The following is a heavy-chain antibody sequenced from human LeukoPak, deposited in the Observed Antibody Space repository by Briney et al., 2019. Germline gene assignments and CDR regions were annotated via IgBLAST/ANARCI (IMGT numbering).Heavy chain of an antibody. Sequence: PSQTLSLTCTVSGGSISSGSYYWSWIRQPAGKGLEWIGRIYTSGSTNYNPSLKSRVTISVDTSKNQFSLKLSSVTAADTAVYYCARHARVIAVAGSRFDYWGQGTLVTVSS. D-gene: IGHD6-19*01. CDR1: GGSISSGSYY. CDR2: IYTSGST. CDR3: ARHARVIAVAGSRFDY. J-gene: IGHJ4*02. V-gene: IGHV4-61*02.